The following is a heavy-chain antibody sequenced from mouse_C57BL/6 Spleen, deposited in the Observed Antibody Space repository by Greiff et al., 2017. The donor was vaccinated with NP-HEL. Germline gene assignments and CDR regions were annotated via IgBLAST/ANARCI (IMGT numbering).Heavy chain of an antibody. CDR1: GYTFTSYW. CDR3: ARRDSKAWFAY. CDR2: IDPSDSYT. V-gene: IGHV1-69*01. Sequence: QVQLQHPGAELVMPGASVKLSCKASGYTFTSYWMHWVKQRPGQGLEWIGEIDPSDSYTNYNQKFKGKSTLTVDKSSSTAYMQLSSLTSEDSAVYYCARRDSKAWFAYWGQGTLVTVSA. J-gene: IGHJ3*01. D-gene: IGHD2-5*01.